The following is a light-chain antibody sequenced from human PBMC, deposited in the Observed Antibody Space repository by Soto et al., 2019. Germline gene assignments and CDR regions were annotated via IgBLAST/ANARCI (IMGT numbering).Light chain of an antibody. CDR1: SSDVGRYNY. CDR3: SSYTTSNTLLV. J-gene: IGLJ2*01. Sequence: QSVLTQPASVSGSLGQSITISCTGTSSDVGRYNYVSWYQQHPGKAPTLIIYDVFKRPSGVSDRFSGSKSGNTASLTISGLQAGDEADYYCSSYTTSNTLLVFGGGTKVTVL. V-gene: IGLV2-14*01. CDR2: DVF.